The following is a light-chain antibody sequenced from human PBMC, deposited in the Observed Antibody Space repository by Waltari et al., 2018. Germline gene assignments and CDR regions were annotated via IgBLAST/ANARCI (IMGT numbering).Light chain of an antibody. V-gene: IGKV3-15*01. CDR1: QNVNSN. CDR3: QQHNDWPPWT. CDR2: GAS. J-gene: IGKJ1*01. Sequence: EIIMTQSPATLSLSPGERATLSCRASQNVNSNLAWYQQKPGQAPRLLIYGASSRATGIPARFSGSGSGTQFTLTINSLQSEDSAVYFCQQHNDWPPWTFGQGTKV.